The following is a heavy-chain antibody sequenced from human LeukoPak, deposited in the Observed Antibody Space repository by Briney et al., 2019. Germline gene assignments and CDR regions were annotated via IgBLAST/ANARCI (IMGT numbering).Heavy chain of an antibody. CDR3: ARDEYSSSGDDY. J-gene: IGHJ4*02. CDR1: GYSFTGYY. Sequence: GASVKVSCKASGYSFTGYYMHWVRQAPGQGLEWMGWINPYSGGANYAQKFQGRVTMTRDTSISTAYMELSRLRSDDTAVYYCARDEYSSSGDDYWGQGTLVTVSS. CDR2: INPYSGGA. D-gene: IGHD6-13*01. V-gene: IGHV1-2*02.